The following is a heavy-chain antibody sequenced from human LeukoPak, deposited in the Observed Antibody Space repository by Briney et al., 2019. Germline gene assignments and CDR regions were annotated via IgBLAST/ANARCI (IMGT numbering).Heavy chain of an antibody. V-gene: IGHV4-59*08. D-gene: IGHD3-10*01. J-gene: IGHJ4*02. CDR1: GTSISNYY. CDR3: ATSFLWFGETRVDY. CDR2: IYNSGST. Sequence: PSETLSLTCTVSGTSISNYYWSWIRQPPGKGLEWIGYIYNSGSTNYNPSLKSRVTMSVDTSKNQFSLKLSSVTAADTAVYYCATSFLWFGETRVDYWGQGALVTVSS.